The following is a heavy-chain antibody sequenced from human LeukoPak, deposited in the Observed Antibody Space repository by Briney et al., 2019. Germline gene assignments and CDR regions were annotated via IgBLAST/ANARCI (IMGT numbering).Heavy chain of an antibody. Sequence: GGSLRLSCAASGFIFSSYAMSWVRQAPGKRLEWVSAISGSGGSTYYADSVKGRFTISRDNSKNTLYLQMNSLRAEDTAVYYCAKLIAYYYGSGSYQFDDAFDIWGQGTMVTVSS. D-gene: IGHD3-10*01. CDR1: GFIFSSYA. CDR2: ISGSGGST. CDR3: AKLIAYYYGSGSYQFDDAFDI. J-gene: IGHJ3*02. V-gene: IGHV3-23*01.